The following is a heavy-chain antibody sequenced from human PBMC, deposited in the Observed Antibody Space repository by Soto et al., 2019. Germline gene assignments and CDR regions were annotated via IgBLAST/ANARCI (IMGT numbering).Heavy chain of an antibody. CDR3: ARTTYSSSWYRPYYFDY. CDR1: GFSLSTSGVG. CDR2: IYWNDDK. V-gene: IGHV2-5*01. J-gene: IGHJ4*02. Sequence: QITLKESGPTLVNPTQTLTLTCTFSGFSLSTSGVGVGWIRQPPGKALEWLALIYWNDDKPYSPSLKSRLTITKDTSKNQVVLTMTNMDPVDTATYCCARTTYSSSWYRPYYFDYWGQGTLVTVSS. D-gene: IGHD6-13*01.